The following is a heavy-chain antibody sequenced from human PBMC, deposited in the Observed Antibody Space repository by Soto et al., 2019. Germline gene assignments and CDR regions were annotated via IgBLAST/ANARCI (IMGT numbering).Heavy chain of an antibody. Sequence: EVQLLDSGGGLVQPGGSLRLSCAASGFTFSNYAMTWVRQVPGKVLEWVSGISGSGGRSYYADSVKGRFTISRDNSKSTLYLQMNSLRAEETAVYYCAKAYFVWSSEQPYYFDYWGQGNLVTVSA. CDR2: ISGSGGRS. CDR3: AKAYFVWSSEQPYYFDY. D-gene: IGHD3-16*01. CDR1: GFTFSNYA. J-gene: IGHJ4*02. V-gene: IGHV3-23*01.